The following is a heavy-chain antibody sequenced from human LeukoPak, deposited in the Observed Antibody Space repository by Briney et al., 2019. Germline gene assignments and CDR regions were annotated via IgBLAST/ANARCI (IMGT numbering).Heavy chain of an antibody. CDR3: ARDARYFDSGFDY. CDR1: GGSFSGYY. V-gene: IGHV4-34*01. Sequence: SETLSLTCAVYGGSFSGYYWSWIRQPPGKGLEWIGEINHSGSTNYNPSLKSRVTISVDTSKNQFSLKLSSVTAADTAVYYCARDARYFDSGFDYRGQGTLVTVSS. CDR2: INHSGST. D-gene: IGHD3-9*01. J-gene: IGHJ4*02.